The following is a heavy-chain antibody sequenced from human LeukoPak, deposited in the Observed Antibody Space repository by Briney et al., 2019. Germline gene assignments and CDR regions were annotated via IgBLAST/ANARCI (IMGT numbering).Heavy chain of an antibody. V-gene: IGHV3-48*01. CDR3: ARGSTYYDSSGQVPFDY. J-gene: IGHJ4*02. D-gene: IGHD3-22*01. CDR1: GFTFSTYS. CDR2: ISSSSSTI. Sequence: GGSLRLSCAASGFTFSTYSMNWVRQAPGKGLEWVSYISSSSSTIYYADSVKGRFTISRDNAKNSLYLQMNSLRAEDTAVYYCARGSTYYDSSGQVPFDYWGQGTLVTVS.